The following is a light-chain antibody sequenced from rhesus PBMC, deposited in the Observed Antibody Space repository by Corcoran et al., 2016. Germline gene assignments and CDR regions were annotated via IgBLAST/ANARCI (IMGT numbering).Light chain of an antibody. CDR1: QGINSC. V-gene: IGKV1-21*01. Sequence: DIQMTQSPSSLSASVGDRVTITCRASQGINSCLAWYQQKPGKAPKLLIYKASSLQSGVPSRFSGSGSGTDCTLTISSLQPEDFATYCCQQYNSAPRTFGHGATVDIK. CDR3: QQYNSAPRT. J-gene: IGKJ1*01. CDR2: KAS.